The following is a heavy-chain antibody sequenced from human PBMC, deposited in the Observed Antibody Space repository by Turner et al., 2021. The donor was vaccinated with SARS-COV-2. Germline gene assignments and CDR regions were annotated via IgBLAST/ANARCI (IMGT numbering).Heavy chain of an antibody. Sequence: QVQLVESGGGVVQPGSSLRLSCAASGFTFSSYGMHWVRQAPGKGLEWVAVISYDGSNKYYADSVKGRFTISRDNSKNTLYLQMNSLRAEDTAVYYCAKGMGSYCSGGSCYPSTFDYWGQGTLVTVSS. CDR2: ISYDGSNK. CDR3: AKGMGSYCSGGSCYPSTFDY. D-gene: IGHD2-15*01. J-gene: IGHJ4*02. CDR1: GFTFSSYG. V-gene: IGHV3-30*18.